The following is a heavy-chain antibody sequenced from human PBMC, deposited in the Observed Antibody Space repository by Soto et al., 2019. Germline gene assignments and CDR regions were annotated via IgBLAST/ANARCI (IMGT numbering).Heavy chain of an antibody. J-gene: IGHJ3*01. CDR2: LYWDDVN. Sequence: QITLKESGPTLVKPTQPLTLTCTFSGFSLSSIGLGVAWIRHPPEKALAWLGLLYWDDVNPYSPSLRSRISIAKYTSKDQGVLTLTNLDPVDTATDYCAHTIGVVPTAQAAFDVCGQGKMVTFSS. CDR3: AHTIGVVPTAQAAFDV. V-gene: IGHV2-5*02. CDR1: GFSLSSIGLG. D-gene: IGHD2-2*01.